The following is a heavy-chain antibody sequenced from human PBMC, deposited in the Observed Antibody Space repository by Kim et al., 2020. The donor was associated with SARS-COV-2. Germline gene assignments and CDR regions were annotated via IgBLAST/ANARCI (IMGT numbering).Heavy chain of an antibody. CDR3: ARVTGITMIVVVITSGAFDI. CDR2: IYHSGST. Sequence: SETLSLTCAVSGGSISSSNWWSWVRQPPGKGQEWIGEIYHSGSTNYNPSLKSRVTISVDKSKNQFSLKLSSVTAADTAVYYCARVTGITMIVVVITSGAFDIWGQGRMVTVSS. CDR1: GGSISSSNW. V-gene: IGHV4-4*02. D-gene: IGHD3-22*01. J-gene: IGHJ3*02.